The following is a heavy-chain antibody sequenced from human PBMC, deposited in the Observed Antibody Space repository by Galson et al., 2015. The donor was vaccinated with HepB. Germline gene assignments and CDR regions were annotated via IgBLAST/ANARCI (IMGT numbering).Heavy chain of an antibody. CDR3: AHSRYYYDSSGYRNHWYFDL. CDR1: GFSLSTTRMR. J-gene: IGHJ2*01. V-gene: IGHV2-5*08. D-gene: IGHD3-22*01. CDR2: IDWDDDK. Sequence: PALVKPTQTLTLTCTFSGFSLSTTRMRVSWIRQPPGKAPEWLARIDWDDDKRYSPSLKSRLTITKGTSKNQVVLTMTNMDPVDTATYFCAHSRYYYDSSGYRNHWYFDLWGRGTLVTVSS.